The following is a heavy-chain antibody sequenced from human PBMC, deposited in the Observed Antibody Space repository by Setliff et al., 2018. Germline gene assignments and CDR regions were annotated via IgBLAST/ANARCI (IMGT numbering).Heavy chain of an antibody. CDR3: ARDLNRWFGEFAFDI. J-gene: IGHJ3*02. CDR1: GYTFTAYG. Sequence: GASVKVSCKTSGYTFTAYGIAWVRQAPGQGLEWMGWISPHTGNTYYTPSLHGRVTLTTDTSTSTAYMELSRLRSDDTAVYYCARDLNRWFGEFAFDIWGQGTMVTVSS. D-gene: IGHD3-10*01. V-gene: IGHV1-18*01. CDR2: ISPHTGNT.